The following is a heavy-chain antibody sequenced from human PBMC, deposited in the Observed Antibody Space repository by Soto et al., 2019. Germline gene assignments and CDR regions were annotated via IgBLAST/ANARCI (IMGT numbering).Heavy chain of an antibody. CDR3: ARDRSVGATSGAFDI. Sequence: ASVKVSCKASGYTFTSYGICWVRQAPGQGLEWMGWISAYNGNTNYAQKLQGRVTMTTDTSTSTAYMELRSLRSDDTAVYYCARDRSVGATSGAFDIWGQGTMVTVSS. D-gene: IGHD1-26*01. CDR2: ISAYNGNT. V-gene: IGHV1-18*01. CDR1: GYTFTSYG. J-gene: IGHJ3*02.